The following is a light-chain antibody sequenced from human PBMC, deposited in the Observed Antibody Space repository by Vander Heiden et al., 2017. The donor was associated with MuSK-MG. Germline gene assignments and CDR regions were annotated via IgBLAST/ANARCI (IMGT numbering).Light chain of an antibody. J-gene: IGLJ3*02. CDR2: YDS. CDR3: QVWDSRADCGV. Sequence: SHVVTQPPSASVAPGKTATITCGGNNIGGKSVNWYQQQPGQAPILIIYYDSDRPSGIPERFSGSKSGDTATLTVSRVEAGDEADYYCQVWDSRADCGVFGGGTKLTVL. V-gene: IGLV3-21*04. CDR1: NIGGKS.